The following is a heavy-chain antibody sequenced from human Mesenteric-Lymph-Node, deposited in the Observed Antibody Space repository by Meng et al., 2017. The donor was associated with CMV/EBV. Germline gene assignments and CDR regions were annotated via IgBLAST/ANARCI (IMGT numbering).Heavy chain of an antibody. V-gene: IGHV4-31*02. CDR2: IYYSGST. CDR1: GGSISSGGYY. D-gene: IGHD4-17*01. Sequence: VSGGSISSGGYYWICIRQHPGKGLEWIGYIYYSGSTYYNPSLKSRVTISVDTSKNQFSLKLSSVTAADTAVYYCARDRGGYGVFDYWGQGTLVTVSS. CDR3: ARDRGGYGVFDY. J-gene: IGHJ4*02.